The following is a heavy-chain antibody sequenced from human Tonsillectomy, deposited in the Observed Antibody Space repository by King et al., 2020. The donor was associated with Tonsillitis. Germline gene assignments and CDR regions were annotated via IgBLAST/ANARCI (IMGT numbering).Heavy chain of an antibody. V-gene: IGHV4-34*01. CDR3: ARVPRAIVAVPAPGWDWYFDL. D-gene: IGHD2-2*01. CDR1: GGSLSGYY. Sequence: VQLPQWGAGLLRPSETLSLTCAVYGGSLSGYYWSWIRQPPGKGLEWIGEGNHSGTTNYNPSLKSRVTISVDTSKNQFSVKLSSVTAADTAVYYCARVPRAIVAVPAPGWDWYFDLWGRGTLVTVSS. CDR2: GNHSGTT. J-gene: IGHJ2*01.